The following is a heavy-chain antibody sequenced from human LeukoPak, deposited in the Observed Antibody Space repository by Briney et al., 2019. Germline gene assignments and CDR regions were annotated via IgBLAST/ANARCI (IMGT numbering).Heavy chain of an antibody. CDR1: GFTFSSYG. CDR3: ARDVVGATTGEFYFDH. D-gene: IGHD1-26*01. V-gene: IGHV3-30*03. CDR2: ISYDGSNK. Sequence: GRSLRLSCAASGFTFSSYGMHWVRQAPGKGLEWVAVISYDGSNKYYADSVKGRFTISRDNSKNTLYLQMNSLRAEDTAVYYCARDVVGATTGEFYFDHWGQGTLVTVSS. J-gene: IGHJ4*02.